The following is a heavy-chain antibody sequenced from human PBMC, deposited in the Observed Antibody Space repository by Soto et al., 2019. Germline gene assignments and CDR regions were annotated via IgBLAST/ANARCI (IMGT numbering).Heavy chain of an antibody. J-gene: IGHJ4*02. CDR2: ISYSGST. V-gene: IGHV4-59*01. CDR1: GGYISTYY. CDR3: ARNNYGSGSYYKAEIAY. D-gene: IGHD3-10*01. Sequence: SETLSLTCTVSGGYISTYYWTWIRQPPGKGLEWIGYISYSGSTNYNPSLKSRVTISGDTSKNQFSLKLSSVTAADTAVYYCARNNYGSGSYYKAEIAYWGQGTLVNVSS.